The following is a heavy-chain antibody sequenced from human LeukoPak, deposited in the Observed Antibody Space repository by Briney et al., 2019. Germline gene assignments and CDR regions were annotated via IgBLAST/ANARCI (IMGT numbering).Heavy chain of an antibody. J-gene: IGHJ4*02. V-gene: IGHV1-2*06. CDR1: GYTFTGYY. D-gene: IGHD3-22*01. CDR2: INPNSGGT. Sequence: ASVKVSCKASGYTFTGYYMHWVRQAPGQGLEWMGRINPNSGGTNYAQKFQGRVTMTRDTSISTAYMELSRLRSEDTAVYYCAGSDRANYYDTSGLFDYWGQGTPVTVSS. CDR3: AGSDRANYYDTSGLFDY.